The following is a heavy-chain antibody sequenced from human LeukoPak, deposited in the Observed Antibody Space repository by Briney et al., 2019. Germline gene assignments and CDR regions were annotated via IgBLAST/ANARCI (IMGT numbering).Heavy chain of an antibody. CDR2: ISSYNGNT. J-gene: IGHJ4*02. Sequence: ASVKVSCKASGGTFSSYAISWVRQAPGQGLEWMGWISSYNGNTNYAQKLQGRVTMTTETSTSTAYMELRSLRSEDTAVYYCATDDSGYWGYWGQGTLVTVSS. V-gene: IGHV1-18*01. CDR1: GGTFSSYA. D-gene: IGHD3-22*01. CDR3: ATDDSGYWGY.